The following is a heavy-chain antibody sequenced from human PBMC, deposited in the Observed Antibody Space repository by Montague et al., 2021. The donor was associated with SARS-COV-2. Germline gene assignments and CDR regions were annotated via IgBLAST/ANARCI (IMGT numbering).Heavy chain of an antibody. V-gene: IGHV3-53*04. Sequence: SLRLSCAASGFTVSSNYMSWVRQAPGKGLEWVSVIYSGGSTFYADSVKGRFTISRHNSKNTLYLQMNGLRAEDTAVYYCARLLPTHDFFDYWGQGTLVTVSS. CDR1: GFTVSSNY. CDR2: IYSGGST. CDR3: ARLLPTHDFFDY. D-gene: IGHD2-15*01. J-gene: IGHJ4*02.